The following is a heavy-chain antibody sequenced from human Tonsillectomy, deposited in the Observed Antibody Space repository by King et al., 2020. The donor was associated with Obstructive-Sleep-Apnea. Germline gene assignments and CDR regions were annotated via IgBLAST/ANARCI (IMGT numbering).Heavy chain of an antibody. CDR3: ARDGVSGGADFDF. Sequence: VQLQESGPGLVKPSETLSLTCTVSGGSIRSFYWSWIRLPAGKGLEWIGRVLSSGSTDYNPSLKSRVTMSVDTSKNQFSLKLTSVTAADTAVYYCARDGVSGGADFDFWGQGTLVTVSS. D-gene: IGHD1-26*01. CDR1: GGSIRSFY. CDR2: VLSSGST. J-gene: IGHJ4*02. V-gene: IGHV4-4*07.